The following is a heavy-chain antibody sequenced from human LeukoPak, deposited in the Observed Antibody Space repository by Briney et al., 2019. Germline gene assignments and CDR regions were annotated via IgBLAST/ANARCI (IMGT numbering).Heavy chain of an antibody. CDR2: ISSSSNYI. CDR3: ARDSKVVGAAPFDS. CDR1: GFTFSSYS. D-gene: IGHD2-15*01. Sequence: PGGSLRPSCAASGFTFSSYSMNWVCQAPGKGLEWVSSISSSSNYIYYADSLKGRFTISRDNAKNSLYLQMNSLRAEDTAVYYCARDSKVVGAAPFDSWGQGTLVTVSS. V-gene: IGHV3-21*01. J-gene: IGHJ4*02.